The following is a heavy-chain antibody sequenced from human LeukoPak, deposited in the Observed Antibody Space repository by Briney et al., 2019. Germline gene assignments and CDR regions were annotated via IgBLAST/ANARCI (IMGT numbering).Heavy chain of an antibody. CDR2: INHSGST. D-gene: IGHD3-9*01. V-gene: IGHV4-34*01. CDR3: ARHRPYYDILTGYYSGYYYMDV. CDR1: GGSISGYY. J-gene: IGHJ6*03. Sequence: SETLSLTCTVSGGSISGYYWSWIRQPPGKGLEWIGEINHSGSTNYNPSLKSRVTISVDTSKNQFSLKLSSVTAADTAVYYCARHRPYYDILTGYYSGYYYMDVWGKGTTVTISS.